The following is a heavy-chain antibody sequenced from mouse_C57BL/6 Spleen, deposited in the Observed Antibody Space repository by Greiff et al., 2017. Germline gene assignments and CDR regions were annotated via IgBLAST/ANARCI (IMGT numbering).Heavy chain of an antibody. Sequence: QVHVKQPGAELVKPGASVKMSCKASGYTFPSYWITWVKQRPGQGLEWIGDIYPGSGSTNYNEKFKSKATLTVDTSSSTAYMQLSSLPSEDSAVYYCARDGGYDGFDYWGQGTTLTVSS. CDR1: GYTFPSYW. J-gene: IGHJ2*01. D-gene: IGHD2-2*01. CDR2: IYPGSGST. CDR3: ARDGGYDGFDY. V-gene: IGHV1-55*01.